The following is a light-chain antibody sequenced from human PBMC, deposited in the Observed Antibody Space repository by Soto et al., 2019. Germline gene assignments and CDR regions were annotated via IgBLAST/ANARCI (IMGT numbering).Light chain of an antibody. Sequence: EIVLTQSPGTLSLSPGERATLSCRASQSVGSIYLAWYQQKPGQSPRLVVYSGYKRSPGIPARFSGSGSGTDFTLTISSLESDDFAIYYCQQRYSWLRVFGPGTKVDIK. J-gene: IGKJ1*01. CDR1: QSVGSIY. CDR2: SGY. V-gene: IGKV3D-20*02. CDR3: QQRYSWLRV.